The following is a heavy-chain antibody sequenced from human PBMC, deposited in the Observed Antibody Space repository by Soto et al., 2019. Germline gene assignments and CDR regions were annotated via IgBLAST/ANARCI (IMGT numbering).Heavy chain of an antibody. D-gene: IGHD3-22*01. Sequence: QVQLVQSGAEVKKPGASVKVSGKASGYTFTSYGISWVRQAPGQGLEWMGWISAYNGNTNYAQKLQGRVTMTTDTSTSTAYMELRSLRSDDTAVYYCAREDYYDSSGYSYQYYFDYWGQGTLVTVSS. CDR3: AREDYYDSSGYSYQYYFDY. V-gene: IGHV1-18*01. CDR2: ISAYNGNT. CDR1: GYTFTSYG. J-gene: IGHJ4*02.